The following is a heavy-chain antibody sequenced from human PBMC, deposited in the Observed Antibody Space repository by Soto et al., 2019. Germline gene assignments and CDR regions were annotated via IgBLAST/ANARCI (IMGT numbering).Heavy chain of an antibody. V-gene: IGHV1-18*01. CDR3: ARIHYDFWSGSNWFGP. Sequence: ASVKLSCKACGYTFTSYGISWVRQAPGQGLEWMGWISAYNGNTNYAQKLQGRVTMTTDTSTSTAYMELRSLRSDDTAVYYCARIHYDFWSGSNWFGPWGQGTLVTVSS. CDR1: GYTFTSYG. D-gene: IGHD3-3*01. CDR2: ISAYNGNT. J-gene: IGHJ5*02.